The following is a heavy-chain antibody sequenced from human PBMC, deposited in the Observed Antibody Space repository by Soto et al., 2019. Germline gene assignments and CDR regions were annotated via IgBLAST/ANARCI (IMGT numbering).Heavy chain of an antibody. CDR3: ARGVGFGELFYWFDP. Sequence: SETLSLTCTVSGGSISSGGYYWSWIRQHPGKGLEWIGYIYYSGSTYYNPSLKSRVTISVDTSKNQFSLKLSSVTAADTAVYYCARGVGFGELFYWFDPWGQGTLVTVSS. CDR1: GGSISSGGYY. V-gene: IGHV4-31*03. CDR2: IYYSGST. D-gene: IGHD3-10*01. J-gene: IGHJ5*02.